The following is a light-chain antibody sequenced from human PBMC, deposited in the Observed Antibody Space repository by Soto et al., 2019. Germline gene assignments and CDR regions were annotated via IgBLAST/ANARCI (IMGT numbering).Light chain of an antibody. CDR3: GTWDSSLSTGV. V-gene: IGLV1-51*01. J-gene: IGLJ2*01. Sequence: QYVLTQPPSVSAAPGQKVTISCSGTSSNIGNNLVSWYQHLPGTAPKLLIYDNDKRPSGIPDRFSGSRSGALATLGITGLQTGDEADYYCGTWDSSLSTGVLGGGTKLTVL. CDR1: SSNIGNNL. CDR2: DND.